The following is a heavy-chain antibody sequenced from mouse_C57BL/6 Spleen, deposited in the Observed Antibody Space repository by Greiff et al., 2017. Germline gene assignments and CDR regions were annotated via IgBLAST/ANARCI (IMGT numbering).Heavy chain of an antibody. V-gene: IGHV1-69*01. CDR3: ARWNYGSSYDYFDD. D-gene: IGHD1-1*01. Sequence: QVQLQQPGAELVMPGASVKLSCKASGYTFTSYWMPWVKQRPGQGLEWIGEIDPSDSYPNYNQKFKGKSTLTVDKSSSTAYMQLSSLTSEDSAVYYCARWNYGSSYDYFDDWGQGTTLTVSS. CDR2: IDPSDSYP. J-gene: IGHJ2*01. CDR1: GYTFTSYW.